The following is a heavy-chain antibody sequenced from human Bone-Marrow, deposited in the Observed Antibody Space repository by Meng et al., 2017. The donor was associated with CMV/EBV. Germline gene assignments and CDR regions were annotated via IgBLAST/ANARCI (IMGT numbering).Heavy chain of an antibody. V-gene: IGHV3-74*01. CDR1: GFTFSNYW. CDR2: INGDGT. J-gene: IGHJ3*02. CDR3: ARDSYYDSSGYYDAYAI. D-gene: IGHD3-22*01. Sequence: GGSLRLSCAASGFTFSNYWMHWVRQAPGKGLVWVSRINGDGTSYADSVKGRFTISRDNAKNTLYLQMNSLRAEDTAMYYCARDSYYDSSGYYDAYAIWGQGTMVTVSS.